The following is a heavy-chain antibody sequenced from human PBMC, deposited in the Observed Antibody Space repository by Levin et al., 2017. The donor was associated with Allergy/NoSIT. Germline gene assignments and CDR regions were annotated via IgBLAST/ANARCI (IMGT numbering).Heavy chain of an antibody. CDR2: INPNSGGT. CDR1: GYTFTGYY. Sequence: ASVKVSCKASGYTFTGYYMHWVRQAPGQGLEWMGRINPNSGGTNYAQKFQGRVTMTRDTSISTAYMELSRLRSDDTAVYYCARAYSSSSGWFDPWGQGTLVTVSS. CDR3: ARAYSSSSGWFDP. J-gene: IGHJ5*02. D-gene: IGHD6-6*01. V-gene: IGHV1-2*06.